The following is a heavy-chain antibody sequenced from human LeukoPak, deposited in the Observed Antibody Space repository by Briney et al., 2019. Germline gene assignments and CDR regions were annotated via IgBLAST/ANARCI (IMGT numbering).Heavy chain of an antibody. V-gene: IGHV4-4*02. Sequence: SETLSLTCAVSGGPISSNNWWGWVRQPPGKGLEWIGEIYHSGSPNYNPSLKSRVTISVDKSRNHFSLNLSSVTAADTAVYYCARILGYCTNGVCYNFAFDIWGQGTMVTVSS. D-gene: IGHD2-8*01. CDR1: GGPISSNNW. J-gene: IGHJ3*02. CDR2: IYHSGSP. CDR3: ARILGYCTNGVCYNFAFDI.